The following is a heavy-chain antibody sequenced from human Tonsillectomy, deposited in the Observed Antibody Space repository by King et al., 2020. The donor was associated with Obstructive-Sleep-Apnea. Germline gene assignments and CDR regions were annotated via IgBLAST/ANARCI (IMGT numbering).Heavy chain of an antibody. CDR3: ARGLRAADY. D-gene: IGHD6-13*01. V-gene: IGHV3-48*01. J-gene: IGHJ4*02. Sequence: VQLVESGGGLVQPGGSLRLSCAASGFTFSSYSMNWVRQAPGKGLEWVSYISSSSSTIYYADSVKGRFTISRDNAKNSLYLQMNSLRAEDTAVYYCARGLRAADYWGQGTLVTVSS. CDR2: ISSSSSTI. CDR1: GFTFSSYS.